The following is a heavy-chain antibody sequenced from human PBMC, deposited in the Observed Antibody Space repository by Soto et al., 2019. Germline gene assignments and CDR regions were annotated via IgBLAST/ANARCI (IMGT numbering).Heavy chain of an antibody. J-gene: IGHJ2*01. CDR3: ARDGSTSPGWFDL. CDR1: GFTFSSYA. Sequence: SLRLSCAASGFTFSSYAMHWVRQAPGKGLEWVAVISYDGSNKYYADSVKGRFTISRDNSKNTPYLQMNSLRAEDTAVYYCARDGSTSPGWFDLWGRGTLVTVSS. D-gene: IGHD2-2*01. CDR2: ISYDGSNK. V-gene: IGHV3-30-3*01.